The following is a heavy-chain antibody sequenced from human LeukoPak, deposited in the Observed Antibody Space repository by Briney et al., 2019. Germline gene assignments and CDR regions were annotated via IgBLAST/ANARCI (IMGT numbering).Heavy chain of an antibody. V-gene: IGHV3-30*03. Sequence: PGRSLRLSCAASGFTFSSYGMHWVRQAPGKGLEWVAVISYDGSNKYYADSVKGRFTISRDNSKNTLYLQMNSLRAEDTAVYYCARGPERILRFLEWSPSASYFDYWGQGTLVTVSS. J-gene: IGHJ4*02. D-gene: IGHD3-3*01. CDR1: GFTFSSYG. CDR3: ARGPERILRFLEWSPSASYFDY. CDR2: ISYDGSNK.